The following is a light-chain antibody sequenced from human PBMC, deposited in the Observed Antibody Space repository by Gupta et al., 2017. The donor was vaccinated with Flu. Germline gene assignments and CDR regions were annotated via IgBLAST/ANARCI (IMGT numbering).Light chain of an antibody. CDR1: QSVLYSSNNKNY. J-gene: IGKJ1*01. CDR2: WAS. CDR3: QQYYSTRT. V-gene: IGKV4-1*01. Sequence: DIVMTQSPDSLAVSLGERATINCKSSQSVLYSSNNKNYLAWYQQKPGQPPKLLIYWASTRESGVPDRFSGSGSGTDFTLTSSSLQAEDVAVYYCQQYYSTRTFGQGTXVEIK.